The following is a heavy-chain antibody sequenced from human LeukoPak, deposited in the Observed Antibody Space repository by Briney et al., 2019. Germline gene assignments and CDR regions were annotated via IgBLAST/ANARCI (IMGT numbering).Heavy chain of an antibody. CDR3: AKDRGGSYYYYYYMDV. CDR2: IKQDGSEK. V-gene: IGHV3-7*03. Sequence: GGSLRLSCAASGFTFSSYWMSWVRQAPGKGLEWVANIKQDGSEKYYVDSVKGRFTISRDNSKDTLYLQMNSLRAEDTAVFYCAKDRGGSYYYYYYMDVWGKGTTVTVSS. D-gene: IGHD2-15*01. CDR1: GFTFSSYW. J-gene: IGHJ6*03.